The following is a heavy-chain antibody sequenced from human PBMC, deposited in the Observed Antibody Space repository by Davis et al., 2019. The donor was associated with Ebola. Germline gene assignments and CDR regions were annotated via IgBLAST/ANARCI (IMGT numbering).Heavy chain of an antibody. CDR2: ISGSGNGDGP. J-gene: IGHJ4*02. D-gene: IGHD6-25*01. CDR1: GFSFSNCA. CDR3: AKNRYSGAYNYFDF. Sequence: ESLKISCAASGFSFSNCAMSWVRQVPGKGLEWVSGISGSGNGDGPYYADSVKGRFTISRDNSKNTVYLQMHSLRAEDTAIYYCAKNRYSGAYNYFDFWGQGTLVSVSS. V-gene: IGHV3-23*01.